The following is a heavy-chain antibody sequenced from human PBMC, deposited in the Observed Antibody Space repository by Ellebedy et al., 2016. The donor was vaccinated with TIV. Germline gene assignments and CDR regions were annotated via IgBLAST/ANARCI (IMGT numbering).Heavy chain of an antibody. Sequence: GGSLRLSXPASGFTFGDYAMSWVRQAPGKGLEWVSFIRSEAYGGTTEYAASVKGRFTISRDDSKSIAYLQMNSLKAEDTAVYYCTRDLTTLAAAGTGIYYYTMDVWGQGTTVTVSS. J-gene: IGHJ6*02. CDR1: GFTFGDYA. D-gene: IGHD6-13*01. CDR3: TRDLTTLAAAGTGIYYYTMDV. CDR2: IRSEAYGGTT. V-gene: IGHV3-49*04.